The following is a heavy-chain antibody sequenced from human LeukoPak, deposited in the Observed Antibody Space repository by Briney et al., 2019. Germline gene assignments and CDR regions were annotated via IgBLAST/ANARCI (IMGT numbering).Heavy chain of an antibody. CDR2: ISYGGSNK. Sequence: GGSLRLSCAASGFTFRSYGMHWVRQAPGKGLEWVAVISYGGSNKYYADSVKGRFTISRDNSKNTLYLQMNSLRAEDTAVYYCAKGLGVGATRFRAFDIWGQGTMVTVSS. CDR3: AKGLGVGATRFRAFDI. D-gene: IGHD1-26*01. CDR1: GFTFRSYG. J-gene: IGHJ3*02. V-gene: IGHV3-30*18.